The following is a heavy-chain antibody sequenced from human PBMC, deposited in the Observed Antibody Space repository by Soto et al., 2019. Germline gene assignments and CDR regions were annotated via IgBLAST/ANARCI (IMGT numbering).Heavy chain of an antibody. Sequence: ASVKVSCKASGYTFTSYGISWVRQAPGQGLEWMGWISAYNGNTNYAQKLQGRVTMTTDTSTSTAYMELRSLRSDDTAVYYCAIDYPYLQYDRYYYGIDVWGHGTTVTVSS. CDR3: AIDYPYLQYDRYYYGIDV. CDR2: ISAYNGNT. J-gene: IGHJ6*02. D-gene: IGHD3-3*01. V-gene: IGHV1-18*01. CDR1: GYTFTSYG.